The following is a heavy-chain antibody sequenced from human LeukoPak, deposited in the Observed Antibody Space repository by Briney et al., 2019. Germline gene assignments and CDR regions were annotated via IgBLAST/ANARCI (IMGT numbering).Heavy chain of an antibody. V-gene: IGHV4-34*01. CDR2: INHSGST. CDR1: GGSFSGYY. D-gene: IGHD4-17*01. Sequence: SETLSLTCAVYGGSFSGYYWSRIRQPPGKGLEWIGEINHSGSTNYNPSLKSRVTISVDTSKNQFSLKLSSVTAADTAVYYCARRDDYGDYWWAFDIWGQGTMVTVSS. CDR3: ARRDDYGDYWWAFDI. J-gene: IGHJ3*02.